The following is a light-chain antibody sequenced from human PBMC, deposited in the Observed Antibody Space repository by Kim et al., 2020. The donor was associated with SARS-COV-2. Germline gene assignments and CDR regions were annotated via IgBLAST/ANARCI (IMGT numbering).Light chain of an antibody. CDR2: GAS. CDR1: QSISSSS. CDR3: QQYGGSPMYT. V-gene: IGKV3-20*01. Sequence: EIVLTQSPGTLSLSPGERATLFCRASQSISSSSLAWYQQKPGQAPRLLIYGASSRATGIPDRFSGSGSGTDFTLTVNRLEPEDFAVYYCQQYGGSPMYTFGQGTKLEIK. J-gene: IGKJ2*01.